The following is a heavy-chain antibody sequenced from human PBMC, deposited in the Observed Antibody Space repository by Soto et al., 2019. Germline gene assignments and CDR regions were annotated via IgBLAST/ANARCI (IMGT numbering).Heavy chain of an antibody. CDR2: IIPIFGTA. CDR3: AGWWGVKYYYYGMDV. CDR1: GGTFSSYA. Sequence: ASVKVSCKASGGTFSSYAISWVRQAPGQGLEWMGGIIPIFGTANYAQKFQGRVTITADESTSTAYMELSSLRSEDTAVYYCAGWWGVKYYYYGMDVWGQGTTVTVSS. V-gene: IGHV1-69*13. J-gene: IGHJ6*02. D-gene: IGHD2-15*01.